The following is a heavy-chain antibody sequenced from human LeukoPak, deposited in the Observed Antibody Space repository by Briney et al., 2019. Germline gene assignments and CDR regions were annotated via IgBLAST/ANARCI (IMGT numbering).Heavy chain of an antibody. J-gene: IGHJ4*02. CDR1: GFTFSSYS. D-gene: IGHD3-3*01. V-gene: IGHV3-48*01. CDR3: ARERGARRYDFWSGYSCFDY. CDR2: FSTSSGTI. Sequence: GGSLRLSCAASGFTFSSYSMNWVRQAPGKGLEWISYFSTSSGTISYADSVKGRFTISRDNAKNSLYLQMNSLRAEDTAVYYCARERGARRYDFWSGYSCFDYWGQGTLVTVSS.